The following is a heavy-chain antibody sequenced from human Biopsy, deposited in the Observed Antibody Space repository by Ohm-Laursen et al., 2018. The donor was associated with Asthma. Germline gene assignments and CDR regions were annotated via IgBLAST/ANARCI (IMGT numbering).Heavy chain of an antibody. Sequence: SSVKVSCKSLGGTFNTYVIGWVRQAPGQGLEWMGGINSVFGATTYPQKFQDRVAITADDSTSTVYMELSSLRSEDPAVYYCARKAGSCISRTCYSLDFWGQGTLVTVSS. J-gene: IGHJ4*02. D-gene: IGHD2-2*01. CDR1: GGTFNTYV. CDR2: INSVFGAT. CDR3: ARKAGSCISRTCYSLDF. V-gene: IGHV1-69*01.